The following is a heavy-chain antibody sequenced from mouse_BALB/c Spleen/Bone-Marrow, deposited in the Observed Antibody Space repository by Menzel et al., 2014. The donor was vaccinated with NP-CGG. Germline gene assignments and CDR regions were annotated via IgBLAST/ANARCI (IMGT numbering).Heavy chain of an antibody. J-gene: IGHJ2*01. CDR3: TRKVCYGNPLDY. D-gene: IGHD2-1*01. CDR2: IYPGNSDT. V-gene: IGHV1-5*01. CDR1: GYSSTSYW. Sequence: EVKLMESGTVLARPGASVKMSCKASGYSSTSYWMHWVKQRPGQGLEWIGAIYPGNSDTSYNQKFKGKAKLTAVTSATTAYMELSSLTNEDSAVYFCTRKVCYGNPLDYWGQGTTLTVSS.